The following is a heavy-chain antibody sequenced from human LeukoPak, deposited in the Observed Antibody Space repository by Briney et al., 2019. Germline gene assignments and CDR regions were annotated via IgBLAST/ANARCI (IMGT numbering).Heavy chain of an antibody. J-gene: IGHJ3*02. CDR1: GFTFSSYS. V-gene: IGHV3-21*01. CDR2: ISSSSSYI. D-gene: IGHD6-13*01. CDR3: ARDRGIAAAGIVGGEQAFDI. Sequence: PGGSLRLSCAASGFTFSSYSMNWVRQAPGKGLEWVSSISSSSSYIYYADSVKGRFTISRDNAKNSLYLQMNSLRAEDTAVYYCARDRGIAAAGIVGGEQAFDIWGQGTMVTVSS.